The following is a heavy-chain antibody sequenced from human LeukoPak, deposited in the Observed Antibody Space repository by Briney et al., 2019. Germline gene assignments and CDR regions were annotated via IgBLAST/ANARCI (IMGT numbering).Heavy chain of an antibody. CDR3: ARGAPAGQLALSPYYMDV. CDR2: IYHSGST. J-gene: IGHJ6*03. Sequence: SETLSLTCSVSGGSISNYYWGWIRQPPGKGLEWIGSIYHSGSTYYNPSLKSRVTISVDTSKNQFSLKLSSVTAADTAVYYCARGAPAGQLALSPYYMDVWGKGTTVTVSS. V-gene: IGHV4-38-2*02. D-gene: IGHD6-6*01. CDR1: GGSISNYY.